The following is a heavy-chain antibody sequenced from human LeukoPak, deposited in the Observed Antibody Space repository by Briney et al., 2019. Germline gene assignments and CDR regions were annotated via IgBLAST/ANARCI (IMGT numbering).Heavy chain of an antibody. D-gene: IGHD2-8*02. J-gene: IGHJ3*02. CDR3: ARSCTGGGCYSVNDAFDI. V-gene: IGHV3-7*03. CDR1: GFIFSTYW. CDR2: IKHDGSEK. Sequence: GGSLRLSCAASGFIFSTYWMSWVRQAPGKGLEWVANIKHDGSEKHFVDSVKGRFTISRDNAKNSVFLQMNSLRAEDTAVYYCARSCTGGGCYSVNDAFDIWGQGTLVTVSS.